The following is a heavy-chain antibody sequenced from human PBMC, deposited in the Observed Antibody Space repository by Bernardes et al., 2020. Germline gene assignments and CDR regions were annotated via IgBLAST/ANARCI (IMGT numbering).Heavy chain of an antibody. J-gene: IGHJ4*02. CDR2: IYSGGST. Sequence: VGSLILSCAASGFTVSSNYMSWVRQAPGKGLEWVSVIYSGGSTYYADSVKGRFTISRDNSKNTLYLQMNSLRAEDTAVYYCARASEWLVLGYWGQGTLVTVSS. CDR3: ARASEWLVLGY. CDR1: GFTVSSNY. V-gene: IGHV3-53*01. D-gene: IGHD6-19*01.